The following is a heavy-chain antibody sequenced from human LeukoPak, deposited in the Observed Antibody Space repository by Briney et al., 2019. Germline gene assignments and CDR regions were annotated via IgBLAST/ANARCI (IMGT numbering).Heavy chain of an antibody. CDR3: ARGWPSSGSLYYFDY. J-gene: IGHJ4*02. CDR1: GGSISSSSYY. V-gene: IGHV4-39*01. CDR2: IYYSGST. Sequence: SETLSLTCTVSGGSISSSSYYWGWIRQPPGKGLEWIGSIYYSGSTYYNPSLKSRVTISVDTSKNQFSLKLSSVTAADTAVYYCARGWPSSGSLYYFDYWGQGTLVTVSS. D-gene: IGHD3-22*01.